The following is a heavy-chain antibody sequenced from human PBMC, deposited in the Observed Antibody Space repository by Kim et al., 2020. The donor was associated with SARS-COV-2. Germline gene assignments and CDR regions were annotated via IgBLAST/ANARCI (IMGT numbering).Heavy chain of an antibody. V-gene: IGHV4-30-2*05. Sequence: NPSLNGRVTISVDTSKNQFSLKLSSVTAADTAVYYCARGPPIGGGDCYSHWGQGTLVTVSS. CDR3: ARGPPIGGGDCYSH. D-gene: IGHD2-21*02. J-gene: IGHJ4*02.